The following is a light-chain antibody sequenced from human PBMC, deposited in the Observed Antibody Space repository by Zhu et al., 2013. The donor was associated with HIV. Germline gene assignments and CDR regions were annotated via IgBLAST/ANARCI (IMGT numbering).Light chain of an antibody. V-gene: IGKV3-11*01. Sequence: ETLMTQSPATLSASPGERATLSCRASQSISTNLAWYQQKPGQAPRLLIYDASNRATGIPARFSGSGSGTDFTLTISSLEPEDFAVYYCQQRSNWPPIFTFG. CDR1: QSISTN. J-gene: IGKJ3*01. CDR3: QQRSNWPPIFT. CDR2: DAS.